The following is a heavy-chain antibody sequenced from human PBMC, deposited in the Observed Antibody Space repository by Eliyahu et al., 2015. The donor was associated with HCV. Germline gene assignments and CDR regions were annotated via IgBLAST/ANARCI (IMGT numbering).Heavy chain of an antibody. CDR3: ASEIRLGY. Sequence: EVQLVESGGGLVQPGGSLRLSCXASGFTXSSSWMXWVRQVPGKGLXWXSRXNSXGGITSYADSVKGRFTISRDNARNTLYLQMNSLRAEDSAVYYCASEIRLGYWGQGTLVTVSS. CDR2: XNSXGGIT. CDR1: GFTXSSSW. J-gene: IGHJ4*02. V-gene: IGHV3-74*01.